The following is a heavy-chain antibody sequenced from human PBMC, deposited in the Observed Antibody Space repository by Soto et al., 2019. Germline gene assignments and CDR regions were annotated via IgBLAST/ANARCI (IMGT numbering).Heavy chain of an antibody. D-gene: IGHD2-8*01. V-gene: IGHV3-7*01. Sequence: PGGSLRLSCVASGFTFNNYWMSWVRQAPGKGLEWVANIKHDGSDKYYVGSAKGRFTISRDNARNSLYLEMNSLGTEDTAVYYCARDLEHTKATFDYWGQGTLVTVSS. CDR2: IKHDGSDK. J-gene: IGHJ4*02. CDR3: ARDLEHTKATFDY. CDR1: GFTFNNYW.